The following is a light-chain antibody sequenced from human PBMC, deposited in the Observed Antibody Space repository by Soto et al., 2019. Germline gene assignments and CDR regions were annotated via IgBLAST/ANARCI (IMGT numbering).Light chain of an antibody. CDR1: QNIDDW. CDR3: QQYYIYIT. J-gene: IGKJ5*01. V-gene: IGKV1-5*03. CDR2: KAS. Sequence: DIQMTQSPSALSTSVGDRVTITCRASQNIDDWLAWYQQKPGKAPKLLIYKASTLQSGVPSRFSGSGSGTEFTLTISSPQPDDFATYYCQQYYIYITFGQGTRLEIK.